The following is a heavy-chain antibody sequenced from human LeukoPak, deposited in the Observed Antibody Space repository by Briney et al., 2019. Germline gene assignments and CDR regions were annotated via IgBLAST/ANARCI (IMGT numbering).Heavy chain of an antibody. CDR1: GGSISNFF. Sequence: PSETLSLTCTVSGGSISNFFWSWIRQPPGKGLEWIGYIYYSGNTNYNPSLKSRVTISLDTSQGQFSLKVTSVTAADTAVYYCARGRDYFDFWGQGTLVTVSS. V-gene: IGHV4-59*01. CDR3: ARGRDYFDF. CDR2: IYYSGNT. J-gene: IGHJ4*02.